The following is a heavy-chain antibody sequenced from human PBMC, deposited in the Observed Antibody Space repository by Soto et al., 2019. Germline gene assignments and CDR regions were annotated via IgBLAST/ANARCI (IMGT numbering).Heavy chain of an antibody. CDR1: GFTFSTFS. CDR3: ARDGGGESSGSTHYYYYRMDV. J-gene: IGHJ6*02. CDR2: ISSSSSPI. V-gene: IGHV3-48*02. Sequence: EVQLVESGGGLVQPGGSLRLSCAASGFTFSTFSVNWVRQAPGKGLEWVSYISSSSSPIYYADSVKGRFTISRDNAKKSVYLQMNSLRDEDTAVYYCARDGGGESSGSTHYYYYRMDVWGRGTPVTVSS. D-gene: IGHD3-22*01.